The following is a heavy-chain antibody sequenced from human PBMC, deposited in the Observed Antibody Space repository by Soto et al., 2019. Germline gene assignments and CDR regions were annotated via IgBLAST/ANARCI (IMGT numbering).Heavy chain of an antibody. CDR3: AKGDNLGPKTGYTFDP. V-gene: IGHV6-1*01. CDR2: TYSRSKWYN. Sequence: SQTLSLTCAISGDSVSSNTASWNWVRQSPSRGLEWLGRTYSRSKWYNDYAVSVKSRIIINPDTSKNQFSLQLNSVTPEDTAVYYCAKGDNLGPKTGYTFDPWGQGILVTVSS. CDR1: GDSVSSNTAS. D-gene: IGHD6-25*01. J-gene: IGHJ5*02.